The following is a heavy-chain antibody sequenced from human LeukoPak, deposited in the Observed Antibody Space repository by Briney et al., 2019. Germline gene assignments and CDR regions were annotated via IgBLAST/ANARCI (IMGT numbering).Heavy chain of an antibody. Sequence: VASVKVSCKASGYTFTSYDINWVRQATGQGLEWMGWMNPNSGNTGYAQKFQGRVTMTRNTSISTAYMELSNLRSEDTAVYYCARGAYSSSWYYYYYYGMDVWGQGTTVTVSS. CDR3: ARGAYSSSWYYYYYYGMDV. CDR2: MNPNSGNT. J-gene: IGHJ6*02. V-gene: IGHV1-8*01. D-gene: IGHD6-13*01. CDR1: GYTFTSYD.